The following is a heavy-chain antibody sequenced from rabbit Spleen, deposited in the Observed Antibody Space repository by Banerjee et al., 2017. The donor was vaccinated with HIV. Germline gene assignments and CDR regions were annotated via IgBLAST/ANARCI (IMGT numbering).Heavy chain of an antibody. CDR2: IGAGGGST. V-gene: IGHV1S43*01. Sequence: QQQLEESGGDLVKPGASLTLTCKASGFSFSSGYYVCWVRQAPGKGLEWIGCIGAGGGSTYYASWAKGRFTITRSTSLNTVTLQMTSLTAADTATYFCARALNAGNGYLGYFKLWGPGTLVTVS. J-gene: IGHJ4*01. CDR1: GFSFSSGYY. CDR3: ARALNAGNGYLGYFKL. D-gene: IGHD8-1*01.